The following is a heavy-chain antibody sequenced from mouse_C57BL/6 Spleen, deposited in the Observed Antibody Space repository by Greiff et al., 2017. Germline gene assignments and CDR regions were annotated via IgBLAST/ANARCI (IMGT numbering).Heavy chain of an antibody. D-gene: IGHD1-1*01. Sequence: QVQLQQSGAELVKPGASVKISCKASGYAFSSYWMNWVKQRPGKGLEWIGQIYPGDGDTNYNGKFKGKATLTADKSSSTAYMQLSSLTSEDSAVYFCARRAFYGSPRDYYAMDYWGQGTSVTVSS. CDR2: IYPGDGDT. CDR1: GYAFSSYW. V-gene: IGHV1-80*01. J-gene: IGHJ4*01. CDR3: ARRAFYGSPRDYYAMDY.